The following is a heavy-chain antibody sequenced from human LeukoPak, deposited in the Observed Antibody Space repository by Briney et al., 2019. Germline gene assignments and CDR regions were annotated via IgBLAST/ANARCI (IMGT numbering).Heavy chain of an antibody. CDR3: ARTLSRYYYDSSGSDY. CDR1: GYTFTSYG. J-gene: IGHJ4*02. Sequence: VASVKVSCKASGYTFTSYGISWVRQAPGQGLEWMGWISAYNGNTNYAQKLQGRVTMTTDTSTSTAYMELRSLRSDDTAVYYCARTLSRYYYDSSGSDYWGQGTLVTVSS. V-gene: IGHV1-18*01. D-gene: IGHD3-22*01. CDR2: ISAYNGNT.